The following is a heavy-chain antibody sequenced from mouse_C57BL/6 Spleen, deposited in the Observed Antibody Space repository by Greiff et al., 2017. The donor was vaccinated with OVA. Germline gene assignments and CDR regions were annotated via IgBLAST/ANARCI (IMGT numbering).Heavy chain of an antibody. CDR3: ARGPLYGSTPYYCDY. D-gene: IGHD1-1*01. J-gene: IGHJ2*01. V-gene: IGHV1-52*01. CDR1: GYTFTSYW. CDR2: IDPSDSET. Sequence: QVQLQQPGAELVRPGSSVKLSCKASGYTFTSYWMHWVKQRPIQGLEWIGNIDPSDSETHYNQKFKDKATLTVDKSSSTAYMQLSSLTSEDSAVYYCARGPLYGSTPYYCDYWGQGTTLTVSS.